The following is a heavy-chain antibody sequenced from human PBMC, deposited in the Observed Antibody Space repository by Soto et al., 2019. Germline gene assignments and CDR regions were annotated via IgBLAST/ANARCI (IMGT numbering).Heavy chain of an antibody. CDR3: AKVRGSGLLSPFDY. CDR1: GFTFSSYA. Sequence: LRLSCAASGFTFSSYAMSWVRQAPGKGLEWVSAISGSGGSTYYADSVKGRFTISRDNSKNTLYLQMNSLRAEDTAVYYCAKVRGSGLLSPFDYWGQGTLVTVSS. J-gene: IGHJ4*02. D-gene: IGHD2-15*01. V-gene: IGHV3-23*01. CDR2: ISGSGGST.